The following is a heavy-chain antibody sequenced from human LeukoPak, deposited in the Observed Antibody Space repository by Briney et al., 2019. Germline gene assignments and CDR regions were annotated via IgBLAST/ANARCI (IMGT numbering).Heavy chain of an antibody. CDR3: ATVRIAGYYYDTKSFDC. D-gene: IGHD3-22*01. Sequence: ASVKVSCKVSGYTLTELSMHWVRPAPGKGLAWMGGFDPEDGETIYAQKFQGRVTMTEDTSTDIAYMELSSLRSEDTAVYYCATVRIAGYYYDTKSFDCWGQGTLVTVSS. CDR1: GYTLTELS. J-gene: IGHJ4*02. CDR2: FDPEDGET. V-gene: IGHV1-24*01.